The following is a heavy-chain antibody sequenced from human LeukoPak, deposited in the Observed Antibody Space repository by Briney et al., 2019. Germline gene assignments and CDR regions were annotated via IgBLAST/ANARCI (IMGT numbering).Heavy chain of an antibody. Sequence: SETLSLTCTVSGGSISSYYWSWIRQPPGKGLEWIGYIYYSGSTNYNPSLKSRVTISVDTSKNQFPLKLSSVTAADTAVYYCARDPGDTAGWFDPWGQGTLVTVSS. CDR3: ARDPGDTAGWFDP. CDR2: IYYSGST. CDR1: GGSISSYY. D-gene: IGHD5-18*01. J-gene: IGHJ5*02. V-gene: IGHV4-59*01.